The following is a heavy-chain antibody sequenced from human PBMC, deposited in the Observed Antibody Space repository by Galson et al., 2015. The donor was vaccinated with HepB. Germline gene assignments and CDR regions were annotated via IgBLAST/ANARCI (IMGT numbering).Heavy chain of an antibody. Sequence: SLRLSCAASGFTFSSYGMHWVRQAPGKGLEWVAVIWYDGSNKYYEDSVKGRFTISRDNSKNTLYPQMNSLRAEDTAVYYCARDVQLRSPYWYFDLWGRGTLVTVSS. CDR2: IWYDGSNK. CDR1: GFTFSSYG. V-gene: IGHV3-33*08. D-gene: IGHD5-18*01. CDR3: ARDVQLRSPYWYFDL. J-gene: IGHJ2*01.